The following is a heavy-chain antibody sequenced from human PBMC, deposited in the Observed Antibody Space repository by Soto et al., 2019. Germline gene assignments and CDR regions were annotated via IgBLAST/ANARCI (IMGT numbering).Heavy chain of an antibody. D-gene: IGHD2-2*01. CDR3: AKDLVEGMASSAFDI. V-gene: IGHV3-23*01. Sequence: GGSLRLSCAASGFTFSSYAMSWVRQAPGKGLEWVSAISGSGGSTYYADSVKGRFTISRDNSKNTLYLQMNSLRAEDTAVYDCAKDLVEGMASSAFDIWGQGTMVTVSS. CDR2: ISGSGGST. J-gene: IGHJ3*02. CDR1: GFTFSSYA.